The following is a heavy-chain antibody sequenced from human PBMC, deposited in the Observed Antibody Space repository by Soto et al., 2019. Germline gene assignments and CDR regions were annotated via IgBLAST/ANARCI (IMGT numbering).Heavy chain of an antibody. Sequence: SETLSLTCAVYGGSFSGYYWSWIRQPPGKGLEWIGEINHSGSTNYNPSLKSRVTISVDTSKNQFSLKLSSVTAADTAVYYCARLRDIVVVVAATIYFDYWGQGTLVTVSS. CDR2: INHSGST. CDR3: ARLRDIVVVVAATIYFDY. J-gene: IGHJ4*02. D-gene: IGHD2-15*01. V-gene: IGHV4-34*01. CDR1: GGSFSGYY.